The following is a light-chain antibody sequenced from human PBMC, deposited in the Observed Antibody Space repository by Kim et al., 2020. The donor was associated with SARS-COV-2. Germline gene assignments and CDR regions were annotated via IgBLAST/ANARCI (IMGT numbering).Light chain of an antibody. CDR3: QQANSFPWT. J-gene: IGKJ1*01. V-gene: IGKV1-12*01. CDR1: QGISSG. Sequence: DIQMTQSPSSVSASVGDRVTITCRASQGISSGLAWYQQKPGKAPKLLIYAASSLQSGVPSRFSGSGSGTDFTLTINSLQPEDFATYYCQQANSFPWTFGQGTKVDIK. CDR2: AAS.